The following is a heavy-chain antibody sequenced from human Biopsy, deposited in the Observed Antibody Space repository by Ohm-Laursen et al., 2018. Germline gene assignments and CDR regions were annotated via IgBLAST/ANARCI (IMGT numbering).Heavy chain of an antibody. V-gene: IGHV3-48*03. D-gene: IGHD5-24*01. Sequence: SLRLSCAASGFTFSSYEMNWVRQAPGKGLEWVSYISSSGNTIHYADSVKGRFTTSRDSSKNTLYLQMNSLRVEDTAVYYCARGPSGVATIGRGQGTLVTVSS. CDR1: GFTFSSYE. CDR3: ARGPSGVATIG. J-gene: IGHJ4*02. CDR2: ISSSGNTI.